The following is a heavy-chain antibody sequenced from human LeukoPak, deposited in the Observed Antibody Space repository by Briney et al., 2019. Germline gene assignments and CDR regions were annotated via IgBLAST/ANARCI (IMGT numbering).Heavy chain of an antibody. CDR3: ARGGTNYYYMDV. D-gene: IGHD3-10*01. Sequence: GGSLRLSCAASGFTFSSYSMNWVRQAPGKGLEWVSAISGSGDRTFYADSVKGRLTISRDNSKNTLYLQLNTVRAEDTALYYCARGGTNYYYMDVWGNGTTVTVSS. CDR1: GFTFSSYS. V-gene: IGHV3-23*01. J-gene: IGHJ6*03. CDR2: ISGSGDRT.